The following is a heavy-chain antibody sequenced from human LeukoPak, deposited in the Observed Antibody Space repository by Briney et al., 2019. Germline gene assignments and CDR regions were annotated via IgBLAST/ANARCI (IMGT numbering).Heavy chain of an antibody. CDR2: IYYSGST. CDR3: ARGLYDFWSGYYYYFDY. Sequence: PSETLSLTCAVSGGSISSSNWWSWIRQPPGKGLEWIGYIYYSGSTNYNPSLKSRVTISVDTSKNQFSLKLSSVTAADTAVYYCARGLYDFWSGYYYYFDYWGQGTLVTVSS. J-gene: IGHJ4*02. CDR1: GGSISSSNW. D-gene: IGHD3-3*01. V-gene: IGHV4-61*01.